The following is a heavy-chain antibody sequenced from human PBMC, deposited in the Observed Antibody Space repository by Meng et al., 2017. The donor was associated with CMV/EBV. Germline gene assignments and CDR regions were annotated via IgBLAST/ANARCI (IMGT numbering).Heavy chain of an antibody. D-gene: IGHD6-13*01. CDR1: GYTFTGYY. CDR3: EATGYSSSEYGMDV. CDR2: INPNSGGT. Sequence: SVKVSCKASGYTFTGYYMHWVRQAPGQGLEWMGWINPNSGGTNYAQKFQGRVTMTRDTSISTAYMELSRLRSDDTAVYYCEATGYSSSEYGMDVWGQGTTVTVSS. V-gene: IGHV1-2*02. J-gene: IGHJ6*02.